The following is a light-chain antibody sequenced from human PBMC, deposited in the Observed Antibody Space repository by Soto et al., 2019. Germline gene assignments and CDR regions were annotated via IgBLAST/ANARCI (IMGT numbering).Light chain of an antibody. Sequence: QSVLTQPASVSGSPGQSITISCTGTSSDVGSYNLVSWYQQHPGKAPKPMIYEVSKRPSGVSNRFSGSKSGNTASLTISGLQAEDEADYYCCSYAGSSKGFGTGTKVTV. V-gene: IGLV2-23*02. J-gene: IGLJ1*01. CDR1: SSDVGSYNL. CDR2: EVS. CDR3: CSYAGSSKG.